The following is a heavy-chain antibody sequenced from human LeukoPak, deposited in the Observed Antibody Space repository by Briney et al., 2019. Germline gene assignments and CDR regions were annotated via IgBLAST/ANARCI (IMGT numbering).Heavy chain of an antibody. CDR3: ARGADDSSGYQGGFDY. J-gene: IGHJ4*02. V-gene: IGHV1-2*02. Sequence: ASVKVSFKASGYTFTGYYMHWVRQAPGQGLEWMGWINPNSGGTNYAQKFQGRVTMTRDTSISTAYMELSRLRSDDTAVYYCARGADDSSGYQGGFDYWGQGTLVTVSS. D-gene: IGHD3-22*01. CDR2: INPNSGGT. CDR1: GYTFTGYY.